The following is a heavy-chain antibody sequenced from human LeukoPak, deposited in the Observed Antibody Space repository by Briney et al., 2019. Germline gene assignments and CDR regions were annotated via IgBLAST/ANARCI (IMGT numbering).Heavy chain of an antibody. CDR3: AREVDKMATSRPFDY. CDR1: GGSISSYY. D-gene: IGHD5-24*01. Sequence: SETLSLTCTVAGGSISSYYWSWIRQPAGKGLEWIGRIYTSGSTNYNPSLKSRVTMSVDTSKNQFSLKLSSVTAADTAVYYCAREVDKMATSRPFDYWGQGTLVTVSS. V-gene: IGHV4-4*07. J-gene: IGHJ4*02. CDR2: IYTSGST.